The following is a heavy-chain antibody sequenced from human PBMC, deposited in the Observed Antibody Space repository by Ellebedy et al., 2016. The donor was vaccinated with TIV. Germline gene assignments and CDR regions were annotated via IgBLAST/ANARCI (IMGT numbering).Heavy chain of an antibody. V-gene: IGHV3-21*01. J-gene: IGHJ4*02. Sequence: GESLKISXAASGFTFSSYSMNWVRQAPGKGLEWVSSISSSSSYIYYADSVKGRFTTSRDNAKNSLYLQMNSLRAEDTAVYYCARGLGEVAGYWGQGTLVTVSS. CDR3: ARGLGEVAGY. CDR2: ISSSSSYI. D-gene: IGHD3-10*01. CDR1: GFTFSSYS.